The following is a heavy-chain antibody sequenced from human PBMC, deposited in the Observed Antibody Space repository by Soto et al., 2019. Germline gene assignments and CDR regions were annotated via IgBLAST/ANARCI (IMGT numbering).Heavy chain of an antibody. CDR1: GFTFSDYY. CDR3: ARSSLTYFEF. Sequence: QVHLEESGGGLVKPGGSLRLSCTASGFTFSDYYMSWIRQAPGKGLEWLAYISGSGSTTYYTDSVKGRIAISRDNARTSLYLQINSLRVEDSAVYYCARSSLTYFEFWGQGTLVTVSS. J-gene: IGHJ4*02. CDR2: ISGSGSTT. V-gene: IGHV3-11*01.